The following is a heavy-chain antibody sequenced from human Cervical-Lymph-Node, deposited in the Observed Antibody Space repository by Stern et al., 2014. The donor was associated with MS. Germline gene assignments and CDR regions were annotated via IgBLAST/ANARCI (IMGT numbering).Heavy chain of an antibody. D-gene: IGHD3-22*01. Sequence: VQLLESGAEVKKPGASVKVSCKASGYTFTGYYMHWVRQAPGQGLEWMGRINPTSGGTNYAQKLQGRVTMTRETSISTAYMELSRLRSDDTAVYYCARGVAYYDSGDTRGGWGQGTLVTVSS. J-gene: IGHJ4*02. CDR3: ARGVAYYDSGDTRGG. V-gene: IGHV1-2*06. CDR1: GYTFTGYY. CDR2: INPTSGGT.